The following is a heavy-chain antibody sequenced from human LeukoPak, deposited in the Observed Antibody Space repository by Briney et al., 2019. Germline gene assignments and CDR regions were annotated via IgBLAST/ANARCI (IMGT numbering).Heavy chain of an antibody. V-gene: IGHV1-2*02. CDR2: INPNSGGT. Sequence: GASVKASCKASGYTFTGYYMQWVRQAPGQGLEWMGWINPNSGGTNYAQKFQGRVTMTRDTSISTAYMELSRLRSDDTAVYYCAREIVSLGSDYWGQGTLVTVSS. J-gene: IGHJ4*02. CDR3: AREIVSLGSDY. D-gene: IGHD2/OR15-2a*01. CDR1: GYTFTGYY.